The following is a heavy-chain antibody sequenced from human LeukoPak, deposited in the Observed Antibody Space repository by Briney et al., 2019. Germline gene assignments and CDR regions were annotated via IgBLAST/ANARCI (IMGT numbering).Heavy chain of an antibody. CDR2: IYHSGST. Sequence: SETLSLTCSVSTDSTNTYYWSWIRQSPGKGLEWIGHIYHSGSTDYNPSFKSRVIISIDMSKKEFSLKLTSLTVADTAMYYLVXXXXQXXXXYFDHWXXGXFVIVSS. CDR1: TDSTNTYY. CDR3: VXXXXQXXXXYFDH. V-gene: IGHV4-59*01. D-gene: IGHD2-21*01. J-gene: IGHJ4*02.